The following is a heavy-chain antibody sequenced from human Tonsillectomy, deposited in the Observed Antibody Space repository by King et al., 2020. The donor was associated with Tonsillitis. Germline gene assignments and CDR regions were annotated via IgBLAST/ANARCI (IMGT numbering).Heavy chain of an antibody. CDR1: GFTFSSYA. CDR3: AKGPHYYGSGTEYFDY. D-gene: IGHD3-10*01. V-gene: IGHV3-23*03. J-gene: IGHJ4*02. CDR2: IYSGGSTT. Sequence: VQLVESGGDLVQPGGSLRLSCAASGFTFSSYAMSWVRQAPGKGLDWVSLIYSGGSTTYYADSVKGRFTISRDNSKNTLYLQMNSLRAEDTAVYYCAKGPHYYGSGTEYFDYWGQGTLVTVSS.